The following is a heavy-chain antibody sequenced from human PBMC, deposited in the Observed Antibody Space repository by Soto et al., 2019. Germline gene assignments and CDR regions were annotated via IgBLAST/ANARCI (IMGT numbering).Heavy chain of an antibody. CDR2: ISYDGSNR. J-gene: IGHJ4*02. D-gene: IGHD2-21*02. Sequence: QVQLVESGGGVVQPGRSLRLSCAASGLTLSNYAMHWVRQAPGKGLEWVAVISYDGSNRYYADSVKGRFTISRDNSKXXXXXXXXXXXXXXXXXXXCARVTQAXAAVYWGQGTLVTVSS. V-gene: IGHV3-30-3*01. CDR3: ARVTQAXAAVY. CDR1: GLTLSNYA.